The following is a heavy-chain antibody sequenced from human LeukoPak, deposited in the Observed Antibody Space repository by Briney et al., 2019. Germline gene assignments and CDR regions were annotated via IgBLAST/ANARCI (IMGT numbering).Heavy chain of an antibody. Sequence: PSETLSLTCTVSGGSISSYYWSWIRQPPGKGLEWIGYIYYSGSTNYNPSLKSRVTISVDTSKNQFSLKLSSVTAADTAVYYCARDRGSSWFYDAFDIWGQGTMVTVSS. CDR2: IYYSGST. V-gene: IGHV4-59*01. CDR1: GGSISSYY. CDR3: ARDRGSSWFYDAFDI. D-gene: IGHD6-13*01. J-gene: IGHJ3*02.